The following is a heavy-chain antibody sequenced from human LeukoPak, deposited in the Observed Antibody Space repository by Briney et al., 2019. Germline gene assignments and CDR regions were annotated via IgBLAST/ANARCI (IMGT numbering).Heavy chain of an antibody. CDR2: ISWNSGNI. J-gene: IGHJ4*02. V-gene: IGHV3-9*03. CDR1: GFTFDDYA. Sequence: GRSLRPSCAASGFTFDDYAMHWVRRAPGKGLEWVSGISWNSGNIHYADSVKGRFTISRDNAKNSLYLQMNSLRAEDMALYYCAKGQGELSPYYFDYWGQGTLVTVSS. D-gene: IGHD1-7*01. CDR3: AKGQGELSPYYFDY.